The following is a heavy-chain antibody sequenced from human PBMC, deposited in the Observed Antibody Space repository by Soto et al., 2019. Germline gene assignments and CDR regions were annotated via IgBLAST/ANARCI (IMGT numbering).Heavy chain of an antibody. CDR1: TFIFTNYA. D-gene: IGHD6-13*01. Sequence: GGSLRLSCAASTFIFTNYATSWVRQAPGEGLEWVSAISGSGGTTCYAESVKGRFSISRDNSKNTLYLQLNSLRVEDTAIYYCATISDRGIAAALDFWGQGTLVTVSS. CDR2: ISGSGGTT. J-gene: IGHJ4*02. CDR3: ATISDRGIAAALDF. V-gene: IGHV3-23*01.